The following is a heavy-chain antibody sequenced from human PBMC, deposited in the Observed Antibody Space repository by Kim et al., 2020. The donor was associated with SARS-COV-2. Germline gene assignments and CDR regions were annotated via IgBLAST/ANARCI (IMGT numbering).Heavy chain of an antibody. D-gene: IGHD6-19*01. CDR1: GFAFSDFS. CDR3: ARDTPESAVAASFDF. V-gene: IGHV3-48*02. CDR2: IHRTSGLI. J-gene: IGHJ4*02. Sequence: GGSLRLSCVASGFAFSDFSMNWVRQAPGKGLEWLSYIHRTSGLIYYADSVKGRFTISRDNARNSVFLHMNSLRDEDTAVYYCARDTPESAVAASFDFWGQGTLVTVSS.